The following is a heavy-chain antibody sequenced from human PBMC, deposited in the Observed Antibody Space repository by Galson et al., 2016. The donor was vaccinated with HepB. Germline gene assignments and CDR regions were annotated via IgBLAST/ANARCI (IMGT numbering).Heavy chain of an antibody. Sequence: SVKVSCKASGYTFRNNVISWVRQAPGQGLEWMGGIIPMFGTPYYAHNFRGRVTINADESTSTGYMALSSLRSEDTAVYYCARSAPSGLNHHYYYGMDVWGQGTTVTVSS. V-gene: IGHV1-69*13. J-gene: IGHJ6*02. CDR1: GYTFRNNV. CDR3: ARSAPSGLNHHYYYGMDV. D-gene: IGHD6-13*01. CDR2: IIPMFGTP.